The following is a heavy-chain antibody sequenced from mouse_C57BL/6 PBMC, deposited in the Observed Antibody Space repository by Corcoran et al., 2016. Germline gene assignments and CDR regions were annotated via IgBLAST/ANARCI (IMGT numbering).Heavy chain of an antibody. Sequence: EVQLQQSGPELVKPGASVKISCKASGYTFTDYYLNWVKQSHGKSLEWIGDINPNNGGTSYNQKFKGKATLTVDKSSSTAYMELRSLTSEDSAVYYCARTGRLLWFAYWGQGTLVTVSA. CDR2: INPNNGGT. CDR3: ARTGRLLWFAY. V-gene: IGHV1-26*01. J-gene: IGHJ3*01. CDR1: GYTFTDYY. D-gene: IGHD2-3*01.